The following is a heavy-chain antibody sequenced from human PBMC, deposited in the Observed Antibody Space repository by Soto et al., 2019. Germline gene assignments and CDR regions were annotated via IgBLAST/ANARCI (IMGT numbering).Heavy chain of an antibody. Sequence: EVQLLESGGGLVQPGGSLRLSCAGSGFTFSNYAMSWVRQVPGGGLEWISAISWNSGSIGYADSVKGRFTISRDNAKNSLYLQMNSLRAEDTALYYCAKDSKAVAADDAFDIWGQGTMVTVSS. D-gene: IGHD6-19*01. CDR3: AKDSKAVAADDAFDI. CDR2: ISWNSGSI. CDR1: GFTFSNYA. J-gene: IGHJ3*02. V-gene: IGHV3-9*01.